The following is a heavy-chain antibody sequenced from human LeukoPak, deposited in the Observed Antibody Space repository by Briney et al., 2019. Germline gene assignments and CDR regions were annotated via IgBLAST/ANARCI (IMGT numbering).Heavy chain of an antibody. J-gene: IGHJ4*02. CDR3: AREPYGDYVMDGTGFDY. D-gene: IGHD4-17*01. V-gene: IGHV1-69*13. CDR1: GYTFTSYG. Sequence: ASVKVSCKASGYTFTSYGISWVRQAPGQGLEWMGGIIPIFGTANYAQKFQGRVTITADESTSTAYMELSSLRSEDTAVYYCAREPYGDYVMDGTGFDYWGQGTLVTVSS. CDR2: IIPIFGTA.